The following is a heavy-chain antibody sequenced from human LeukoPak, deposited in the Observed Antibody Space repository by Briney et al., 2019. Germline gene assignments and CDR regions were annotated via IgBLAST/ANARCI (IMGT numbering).Heavy chain of an antibody. CDR2: IYYSGST. J-gene: IGHJ5*02. Sequence: PSETLSLTCTVSGGSISSYYWSWIRQPPGKGLEWIGYIYYSGSTNYNPSLRSRVAISMDTSKNQFVLKLNSVTAADTAVYYCARGNDYTDFDLWGQGTLVTVSS. CDR1: GGSISSYY. V-gene: IGHV4-59*08. CDR3: ARGNDYTDFDL. D-gene: IGHD2-2*02.